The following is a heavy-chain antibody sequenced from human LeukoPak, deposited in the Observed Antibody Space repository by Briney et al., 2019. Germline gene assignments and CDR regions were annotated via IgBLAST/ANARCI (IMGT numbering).Heavy chain of an antibody. CDR1: GGSISSGGYY. J-gene: IGHJ4*02. V-gene: IGHV4-31*03. CDR3: ARGFNLLSAFAY. Sequence: SQTLSLTCTVSGGSISSGGYYWSWIRQHPGKGLEWIGYIYYSGSTYYNPSLKSRVTISVDTSKNQFSLKLSSVTAADTAVYYRARGFNLLSAFAYWGQGTLVTVSS. D-gene: IGHD1-14*01. CDR2: IYYSGST.